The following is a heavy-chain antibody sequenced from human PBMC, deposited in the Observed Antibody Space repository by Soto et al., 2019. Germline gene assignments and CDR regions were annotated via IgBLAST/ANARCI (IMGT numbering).Heavy chain of an antibody. V-gene: IGHV3-74*01. CDR2: INTDGSII. J-gene: IGHJ4*02. CDR1: GLIFSNYK. Sequence: GGSLRLSCAASGLIFSNYKMHWVRQAPGKGLVWVSRINTDGSIIDYADSVKGRFTVSRDNAKNTLYLQMNGLRADDTAVYYCARDTDGLHYWGQGTLVTVSS. CDR3: ARDTDGLHY.